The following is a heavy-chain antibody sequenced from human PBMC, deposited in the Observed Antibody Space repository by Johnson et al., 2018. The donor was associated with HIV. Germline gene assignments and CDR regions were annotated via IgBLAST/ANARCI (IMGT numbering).Heavy chain of an antibody. CDR1: GFTVSSYY. D-gene: IGHD3-22*01. V-gene: IGHV3-66*01. CDR3: AKASDSSGYYDDAFDI. CDR2: ISGSNST. Sequence: VQLVESGGGLVQPGGSLRLSCAASGFTVSSYYMNWVRQAPGKGLEWVSVISGSNSTYYADSVKGRFTISRDNSKNTLSLQMGSLRAEDTALYYCAKASDSSGYYDDAFDIWGQGTMVTVSS. J-gene: IGHJ3*02.